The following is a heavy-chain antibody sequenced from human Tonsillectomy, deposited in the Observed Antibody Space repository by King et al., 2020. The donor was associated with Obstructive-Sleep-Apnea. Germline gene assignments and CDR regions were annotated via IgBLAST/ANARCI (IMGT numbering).Heavy chain of an antibody. CDR3: ARRSSGYAFDI. D-gene: IGHD3-22*01. Sequence: VQLQESGPGLVKPSQTLSLTCTVSGGSISSGGYYWSWIRQHPGKGLECSGYIYYSGRTYYNPSLKSRVTISVDTSKNQFSLKLSSVTAADTAVYYCARRSSGYAFDIWGQGTMVTVSS. CDR2: IYYSGRT. V-gene: IGHV4-31*03. J-gene: IGHJ3*02. CDR1: GGSISSGGYY.